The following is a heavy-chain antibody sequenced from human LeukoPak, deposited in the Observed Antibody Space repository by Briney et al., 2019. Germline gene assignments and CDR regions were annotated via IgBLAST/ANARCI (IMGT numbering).Heavy chain of an antibody. D-gene: IGHD3-9*01. V-gene: IGHV4-38-2*02. J-gene: IGHJ6*02. CDR3: ARDPGILTGKNGMDV. CDR1: GYSISSGYY. Sequence: PSETLSLTCSVSGYSISSGYYWGWIRQPPGKGLEWIGSIYQSGTTSYNPSLKSRVTISVDTSKNQFSLKLSSVTAADTAVYSCARDPGILTGKNGMDVWGQGTTVTVSS. CDR2: IYQSGTT.